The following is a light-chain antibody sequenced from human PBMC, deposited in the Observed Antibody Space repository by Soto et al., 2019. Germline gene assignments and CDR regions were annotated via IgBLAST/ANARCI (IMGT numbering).Light chain of an antibody. CDR2: DAS. V-gene: IGKV3-11*01. Sequence: EVVLTQSPATLSLSPGESATLSCRASQNIRNYLAWYQQKPGQARRLLLYDASTRAAGIPARFSGSGSGTDFTLTISSLEPEDFAVYFCQQRNSWPPDITFGPGTKVDIK. CDR3: QQRNSWPPDIT. CDR1: QNIRNY. J-gene: IGKJ3*01.